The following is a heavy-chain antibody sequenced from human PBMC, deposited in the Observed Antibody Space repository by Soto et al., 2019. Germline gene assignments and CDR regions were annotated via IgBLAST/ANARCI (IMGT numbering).Heavy chain of an antibody. CDR1: GYSFTSYW. CDR2: IYPGDSDT. D-gene: IGHD6-6*01. CDR3: ARHTKYSSSPRYFDY. V-gene: IGHV5-51*01. J-gene: IGHJ4*02. Sequence: GESLKISCKGSGYSFTSYWIGWVRQMPGKGLEWMGIIYPGDSDTRYSPSFQSQVTISADKSISTAYLQWSSLKASDTAMYYCARHTKYSSSPRYFDYWGQGTLVTVSS.